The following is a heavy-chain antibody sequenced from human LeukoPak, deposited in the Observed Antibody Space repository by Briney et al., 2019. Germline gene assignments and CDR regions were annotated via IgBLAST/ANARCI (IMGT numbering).Heavy chain of an antibody. J-gene: IGHJ4*02. Sequence: GGSLRLSCAASGFTFSNAWMSWVRQAPGKGLEWVGRIKSKTDGGTTDYAAPVKGRFTISRDDSKNMLYLQMNSLKTEDTAVYYCTMSYSSSWWGKSYWGQGTLVTVSS. CDR3: TMSYSSSWWGKSY. D-gene: IGHD6-13*01. CDR1: GFTFSNAW. V-gene: IGHV3-15*01. CDR2: IKSKTDGGTT.